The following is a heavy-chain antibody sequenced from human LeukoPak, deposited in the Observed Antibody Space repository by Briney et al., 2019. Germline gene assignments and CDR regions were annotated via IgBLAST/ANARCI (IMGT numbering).Heavy chain of an antibody. J-gene: IGHJ5*02. CDR1: GFIFSSYG. D-gene: IGHD1-14*01. CDR2: ISSSSSHK. Sequence: PGGSLRLSCAASGFIFSSYGMHWVRQAPGKGLEWVSSISSSSSHKYHADSVKGRFTISRDNVRNSLYLQMNSLRAEDTAVYYCASEAGTWGQGTLVTVSS. CDR3: ASEAGT. V-gene: IGHV3-21*01.